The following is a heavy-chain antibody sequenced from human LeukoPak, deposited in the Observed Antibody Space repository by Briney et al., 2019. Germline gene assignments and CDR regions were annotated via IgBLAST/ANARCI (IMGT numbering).Heavy chain of an antibody. Sequence: PGGSLRLSCAASGFTFSSYAMHWVRQAPGKGLEWVAVISYDGSNKYYADSVKGRFTISRDNSKNTLYLQKNSLRAEDTAVYYCARDQSSYYDSSGYDYWGQGTLVTVSS. V-gene: IGHV3-30-3*01. CDR3: ARDQSSYYDSSGYDY. J-gene: IGHJ4*02. CDR2: ISYDGSNK. CDR1: GFTFSSYA. D-gene: IGHD3-22*01.